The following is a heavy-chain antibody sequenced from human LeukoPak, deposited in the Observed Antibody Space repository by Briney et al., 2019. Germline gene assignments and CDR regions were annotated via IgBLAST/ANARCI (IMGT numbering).Heavy chain of an antibody. Sequence: GESLKISCKGSGYSFTSYWISWVRQMPGKGLGGRGRIDPIDSYTNYSPSFQGHVTISADKSISTAYLQWSSLKASDTAMYYCATAVAPYYYYSGMDVWGQGTTVTVSS. CDR3: ATAVAPYYYYSGMDV. CDR2: IDPIDSYT. D-gene: IGHD5-12*01. CDR1: GYSFTSYW. J-gene: IGHJ6*02. V-gene: IGHV5-10-1*01.